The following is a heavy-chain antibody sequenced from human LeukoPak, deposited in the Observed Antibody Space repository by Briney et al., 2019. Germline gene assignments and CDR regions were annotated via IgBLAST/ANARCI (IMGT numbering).Heavy chain of an antibody. D-gene: IGHD5-18*01. CDR3: AKDLGGYSLGFDY. CDR1: GFTFSSYG. Sequence: GGSLRLSCAASGFTFSSYGMHWVRQAPGKGLEWVAVISYDGSNKYYADSVKGRFIISRDNSKNTLYLQMNSLRAEDTAVYYCAKDLGGYSLGFDYWGQGTLVTVSS. V-gene: IGHV3-30*18. CDR2: ISYDGSNK. J-gene: IGHJ4*02.